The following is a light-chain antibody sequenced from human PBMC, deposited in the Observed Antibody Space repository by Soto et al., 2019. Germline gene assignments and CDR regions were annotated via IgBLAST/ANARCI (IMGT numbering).Light chain of an antibody. V-gene: IGKV1-16*02. Sequence: DIQMTQSPSSLSASVGDRVTITCRASQEISNHLAWFQQKPGKPPKSLISDASSLQSGVPSKFSGSGSGTDFTLNISSLQPEDFATYYCQQYHNYPVTFGGGTKVEFK. J-gene: IGKJ4*01. CDR2: DAS. CDR1: QEISNH. CDR3: QQYHNYPVT.